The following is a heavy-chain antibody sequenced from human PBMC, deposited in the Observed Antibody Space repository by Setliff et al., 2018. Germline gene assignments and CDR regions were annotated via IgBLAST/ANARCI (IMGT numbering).Heavy chain of an antibody. CDR1: GYTFNNYG. Sequence: GASVKVSCKASGYTFNNYGITWVRQAPGQGLEWMGWINNYSFKTTYPQKFLDRVTVTTDTSATTAYMELKNPRSDDTAVYYCARINFYVSSGYYYAPDFWGQGTLVTVSS. D-gene: IGHD3-22*01. J-gene: IGHJ4*02. CDR3: ARINFYVSSGYYYAPDF. CDR2: INNYSFKT. V-gene: IGHV1-18*01.